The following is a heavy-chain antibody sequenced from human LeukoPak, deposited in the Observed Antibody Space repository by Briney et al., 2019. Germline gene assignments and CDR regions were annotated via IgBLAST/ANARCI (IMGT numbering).Heavy chain of an antibody. CDR1: GFSFSNYA. Sequence: GGSLRLSCTASGFSFSNYAMSWVRQAPGKGLEWVSTISGSGGSTNDADSVKGRFTISRDNSKNTLYLQMNSLRAEDTAVYYCARDLRGYCSSTSCYDAFDIWGQGTMVTVSS. J-gene: IGHJ3*02. CDR3: ARDLRGYCSSTSCYDAFDI. D-gene: IGHD2-2*01. CDR2: ISGSGGST. V-gene: IGHV3-23*01.